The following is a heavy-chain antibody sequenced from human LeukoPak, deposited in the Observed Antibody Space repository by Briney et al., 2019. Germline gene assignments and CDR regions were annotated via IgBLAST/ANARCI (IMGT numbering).Heavy chain of an antibody. CDR3: ARGPGYSSGWYWFDP. Sequence: ASVKVSCKTSGYTFTSYDINWVRQATGQGLEWMGWMNPNSGNTGYAQKFQGRVTMTRNTSISTAYMELSSLRSEDTAVYYCARGPGYSSGWYWFDPWGQGTLVTVSS. J-gene: IGHJ5*02. V-gene: IGHV1-8*01. D-gene: IGHD6-19*01. CDR1: GYTFTSYD. CDR2: MNPNSGNT.